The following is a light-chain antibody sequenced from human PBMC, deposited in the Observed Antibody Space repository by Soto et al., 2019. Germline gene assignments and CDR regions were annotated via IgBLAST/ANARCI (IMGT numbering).Light chain of an antibody. Sequence: QSVLTQPASVSGSPGQSITISCTGTSSDVGGYKYVSWYQQHPGKAPKLIIYEVSNRPSGVSNRLSGSKSGNTASLTISGLQGEGEADYYCSSYRYSTTYVFGTGTKVTVL. CDR2: EVS. CDR1: SSDVGGYKY. CDR3: SSYRYSTTYV. J-gene: IGLJ1*01. V-gene: IGLV2-14*01.